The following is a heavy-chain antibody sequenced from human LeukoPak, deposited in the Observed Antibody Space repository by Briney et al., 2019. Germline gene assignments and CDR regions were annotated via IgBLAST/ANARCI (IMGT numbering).Heavy chain of an antibody. CDR1: GGSFSGYY. D-gene: IGHD6-13*01. CDR3: AKGGHVDSSWYVIRIYYYGMDV. Sequence: SETLSLTCAVYGGSFSGYYRSWIRQPPGKGLEWIGEINHSGSTNYNSSVNSRVTIAVDTCKNQFSLKLSSVTAADTAVYYCAKGGHVDSSWYVIRIYYYGMDVWGQGTTVTVSS. CDR2: INHSGST. V-gene: IGHV4-34*01. J-gene: IGHJ6*02.